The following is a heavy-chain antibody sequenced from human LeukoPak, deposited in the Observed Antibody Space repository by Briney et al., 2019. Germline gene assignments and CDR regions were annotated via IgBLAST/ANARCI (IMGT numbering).Heavy chain of an antibody. D-gene: IGHD4-17*01. CDR2: ICYSGST. CDR1: GGSISSGGYS. Sequence: SETLSLTCAVSGGSISSGGYSWSWIRQPPGKGREWIGYICYSGSTYYNPDLQSRVTIAVDTSKNAFSLTLSSVTAADTALYYCARGPVTTGYFYLWGRGTLVTVSS. V-gene: IGHV4-30-4*07. J-gene: IGHJ2*01. CDR3: ARGPVTTGYFYL.